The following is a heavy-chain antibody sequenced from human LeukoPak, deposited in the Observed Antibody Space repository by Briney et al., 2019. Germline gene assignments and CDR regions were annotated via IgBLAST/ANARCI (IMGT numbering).Heavy chain of an antibody. V-gene: IGHV3-21*01. CDR2: ISSSSSYI. CDR3: ARDRKQPPSFDY. J-gene: IGHJ4*02. D-gene: IGHD6-13*01. Sequence: PGGSLRLSCAASGFTFSSYSMNWVRQAPGKGLEWVSSISSSSSYIYYADSVKGRFTISRDNAKNSLYPQMNSLRAEDTAVYYCARDRKQPPSFDYWGQGTLVTVSS. CDR1: GFTFSSYS.